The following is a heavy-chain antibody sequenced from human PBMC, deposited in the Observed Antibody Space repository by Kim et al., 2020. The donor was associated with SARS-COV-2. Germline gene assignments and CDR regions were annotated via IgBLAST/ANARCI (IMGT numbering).Heavy chain of an antibody. CDR1: GGSISSSNW. Sequence: SETLSLTCAVSGGSISSSNWWSWVRQPPGKGLEWIGEIYHSGSTNYNPSLKSRVTISVDKSKNQFSLKLSSVTAADTAVYYCARDLGGSLGGAQAFDIWGQGTMVTVSS. CDR3: ARDLGGSLGGAQAFDI. V-gene: IGHV4-4*02. D-gene: IGHD3-16*01. J-gene: IGHJ3*02. CDR2: IYHSGST.